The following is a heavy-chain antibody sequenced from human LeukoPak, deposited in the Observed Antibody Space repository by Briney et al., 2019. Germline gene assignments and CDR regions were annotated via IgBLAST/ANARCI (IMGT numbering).Heavy chain of an antibody. CDR3: ARDPYADY. CDR1: GFTFSSYS. D-gene: IGHD4-17*01. Sequence: GESVRLSCAASGFTFSSYSMNWVRQAPGKGLEWVSYISSSSSTIYYADSVKGRFTISRDNAKNSLYLQMNSLRAEDTAVYYCARDPYADYWGQGTLVTVSS. J-gene: IGHJ4*02. CDR2: ISSSSSTI. V-gene: IGHV3-48*04.